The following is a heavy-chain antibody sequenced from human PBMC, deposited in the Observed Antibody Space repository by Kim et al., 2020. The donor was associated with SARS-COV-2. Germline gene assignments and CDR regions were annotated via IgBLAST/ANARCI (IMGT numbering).Heavy chain of an antibody. D-gene: IGHD3-3*01. Sequence: YQVDSVKGRFTHSRENSKNTIFLQMTSLTPDDSAVYYCARRDFWSAYPFDYWGQGTLVTVSS. J-gene: IGHJ4*02. CDR3: ARRDFWSAYPFDY. V-gene: IGHV3-30*01.